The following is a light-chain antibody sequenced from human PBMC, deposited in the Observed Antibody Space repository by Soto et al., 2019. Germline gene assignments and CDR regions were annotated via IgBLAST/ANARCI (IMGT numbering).Light chain of an antibody. CDR1: SCNLGACDD. CDR2: GVN. Sequence: QSALTQPPSASGAPGQSVAISCTGTSCNLGACDDVSWYQQHPGKAPKLLLYGVNNRPSGVPDRFSGSKSGNPASLTVSGLQADDEADYYCLSQAGSRSVLGTGTKLTVL. J-gene: IGLJ1*01. V-gene: IGLV2-8*01. CDR3: LSQAGSRSV.